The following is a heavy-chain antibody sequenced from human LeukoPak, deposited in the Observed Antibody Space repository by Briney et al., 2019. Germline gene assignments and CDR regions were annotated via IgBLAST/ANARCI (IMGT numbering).Heavy chain of an antibody. J-gene: IGHJ4*02. CDR3: ARAPARQLSPPSDY. V-gene: IGHV1-2*02. CDR2: INPNSGGT. CDR1: GYTFTGYY. Sequence: ASVKVSCKASGYTFTGYYMHWVRQAPGQGLEWMGWINPNSGGTNYAQKFQGRVTMTRDTSISTAYMELSRLRSDDTAVYYCARAPARQLSPPSDYWGQGTLVTVSS. D-gene: IGHD6-6*01.